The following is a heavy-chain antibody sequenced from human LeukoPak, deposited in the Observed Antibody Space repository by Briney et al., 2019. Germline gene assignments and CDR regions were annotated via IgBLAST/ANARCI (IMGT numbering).Heavy chain of an antibody. J-gene: IGHJ6*03. D-gene: IGHD2-15*01. CDR1: GGSFSGYY. V-gene: IGHV4-34*01. CDR3: AILIKGYMDV. CDR2: INHSGST. Sequence: PSETLSLTCAVYGGSFSGYYWSWIRQPPGKGLEWIGEINHSGSTNYNPSLKSRVTTSVDTSKNQFSLKLSSVTAADTAVYYCAILIKGYMDVWGKGTTVTISS.